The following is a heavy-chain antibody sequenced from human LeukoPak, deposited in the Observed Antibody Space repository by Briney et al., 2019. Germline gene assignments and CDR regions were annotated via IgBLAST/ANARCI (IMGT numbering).Heavy chain of an antibody. Sequence: GGSLRLSCTATGFTFSNYWMSWVRQAPGKGLEWVGRIRSKTDGGTTDYAAPVKGRFTISRDDPKNTLYLQMNSLKTEDTALYYCTTGRGGFDIWGQGTMVTVSS. J-gene: IGHJ3*02. CDR2: IRSKTDGGTT. V-gene: IGHV3-15*01. CDR1: GFTFSNYW. CDR3: TTGRGGFDI. D-gene: IGHD3-10*01.